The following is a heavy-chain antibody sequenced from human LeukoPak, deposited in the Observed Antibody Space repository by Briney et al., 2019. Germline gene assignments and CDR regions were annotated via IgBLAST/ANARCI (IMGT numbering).Heavy chain of an antibody. D-gene: IGHD2-15*01. V-gene: IGHV3-30*02. CDR2: IRYDGSNK. Sequence: PGGSLRLSCAASGFTFSSYGMHWVRQAPGKGLEWVAFIRYDGSNKYYADSVKGRFTISRDNSKNTLYLQMNSLRAEDTAVYYCAKGRGCSGGSCYLFQHRGQGTLVTVSS. J-gene: IGHJ1*01. CDR1: GFTFSSYG. CDR3: AKGRGCSGGSCYLFQH.